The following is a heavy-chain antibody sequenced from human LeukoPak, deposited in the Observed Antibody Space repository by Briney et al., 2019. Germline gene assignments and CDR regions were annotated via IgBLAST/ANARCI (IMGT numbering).Heavy chain of an antibody. CDR1: GFTFSSYA. CDR2: ISGSGGSI. J-gene: IGHJ4*02. CDR3: AKVPLVVPAAMYGGFYSDY. Sequence: GGSLRLSCAASGFTFSSYAMSWVRQAPGKGLEWVSAISGSGGSIYYADSVKGRFTISRDNSKNTLYLQMNSLRAEDTAVYYCAKVPLVVPAAMYGGFYSDYWGQGTLVTVSS. D-gene: IGHD2-2*01. V-gene: IGHV3-23*01.